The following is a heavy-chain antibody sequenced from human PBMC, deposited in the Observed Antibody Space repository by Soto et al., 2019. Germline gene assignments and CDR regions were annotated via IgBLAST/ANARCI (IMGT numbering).Heavy chain of an antibody. V-gene: IGHV3-13*01. Sequence: LGGSLRLSCAASGFTFSSYDMHWVRQAPGKRLEWVSIIDTAGDTYYPGSVKGRFTISRENANNSLYLQMNSLRAGDTAIYYCVRMYSSGWYDFWGQGTLVTVSS. D-gene: IGHD6-19*01. CDR3: VRMYSSGWYDF. CDR1: GFTFSSYD. CDR2: IDTAGDT. J-gene: IGHJ5*01.